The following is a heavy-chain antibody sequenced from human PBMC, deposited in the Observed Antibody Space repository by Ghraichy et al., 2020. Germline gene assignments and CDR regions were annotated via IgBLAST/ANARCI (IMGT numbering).Heavy chain of an antibody. Sequence: SVKVSCKASGGTFSSYAISWVRQAPGQGLEWMGGIIPIFGTANYAQKFQGRVTITADESTSTAYMELSSLRSEDTAVYYCARSTYYDILTGYFGAYYYYMDVWGKGTTVTVSS. CDR2: IIPIFGTA. CDR3: ARSTYYDILTGYFGAYYYYMDV. D-gene: IGHD3-9*01. J-gene: IGHJ6*03. V-gene: IGHV1-69*13. CDR1: GGTFSSYA.